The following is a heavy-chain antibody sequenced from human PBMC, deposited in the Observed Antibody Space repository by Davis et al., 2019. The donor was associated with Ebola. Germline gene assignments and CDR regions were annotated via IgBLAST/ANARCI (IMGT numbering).Heavy chain of an antibody. D-gene: IGHD3/OR15-3a*01. Sequence: GESLKISCAASEFTFSSYEMNWVRQAPGKGLEWVSYIDSSASTTYYADSVKGRFTISRDNAKNSLFLQMNSLRAEDTAVYTCARDPPNGLPVYYMDVWGKGTTVTVSS. V-gene: IGHV3-48*03. J-gene: IGHJ6*03. CDR3: ARDPPNGLPVYYMDV. CDR1: EFTFSSYE. CDR2: IDSSASTT.